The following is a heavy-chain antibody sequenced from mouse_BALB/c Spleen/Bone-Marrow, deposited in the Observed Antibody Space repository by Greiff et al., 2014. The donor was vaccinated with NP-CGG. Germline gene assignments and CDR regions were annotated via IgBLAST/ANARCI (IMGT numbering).Heavy chain of an antibody. CDR3: ASYRYAWYFDV. J-gene: IGHJ1*01. CDR2: IDPANGNT. CDR1: GFNIKDTY. V-gene: IGHV14-3*02. Sequence: VQLQQSGAELVKPGASVKLSCTASGFNIKDTYMHWVKQRPEQGLEWIGRIDPANGNTKCDPKFQGKATITADTSSNTAYLQLSSLTSEDTAAYYCASYRYAWYFDVWGAGTTVTVSS. D-gene: IGHD2-14*01.